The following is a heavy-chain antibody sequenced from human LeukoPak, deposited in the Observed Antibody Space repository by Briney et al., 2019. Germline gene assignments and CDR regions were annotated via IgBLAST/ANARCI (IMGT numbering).Heavy chain of an antibody. CDR1: GFTFSSYG. D-gene: IGHD2-2*01. J-gene: IGHJ6*02. Sequence: SLRLSCAASGFTFSSYGMHWVRQAPGKGLEWVALIPYDGSNEYYADSVRGRFTISRDNSKFTLYMQMNSLRAEDTAVYYCARVRAGYCTSTSCYTGMDVWGQGTTVTVSS. CDR3: ARVRAGYCTSTSCYTGMDV. CDR2: IPYDGSNE. V-gene: IGHV3-30*03.